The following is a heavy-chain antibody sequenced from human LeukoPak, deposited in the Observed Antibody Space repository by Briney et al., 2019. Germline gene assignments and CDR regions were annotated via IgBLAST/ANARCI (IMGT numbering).Heavy chain of an antibody. J-gene: IGHJ6*03. CDR1: GFTFSSYW. CDR3: ARDVIVGAPSYYYYMDV. D-gene: IGHD1-26*01. V-gene: IGHV3-7*01. Sequence: PGGSLRLSCAASGFTFSSYWMSWVRQAPGKGLEWVANIKQDGSEKYYVDSVKGRFTISRDNANNSLYLQMNSLRAEDTAVYYCARDVIVGAPSYYYYMDVWGKGTTVTVSS. CDR2: IKQDGSEK.